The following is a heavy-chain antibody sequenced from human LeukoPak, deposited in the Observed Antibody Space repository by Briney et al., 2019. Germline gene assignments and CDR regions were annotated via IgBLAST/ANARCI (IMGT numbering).Heavy chain of an antibody. CDR1: GGSISSYY. V-gene: IGHV4-59*01. Sequence: SETLSLTCTVSGGSISSYYWSWIRQPPGKGLEWIGYIYYSGSTNYNPSLKSRVTISVDTSKNQFSLKLSSVTAADTAVYYYARDRGGDGYIDFDYWGQGTLVTVSS. D-gene: IGHD5-24*01. CDR2: IYYSGST. J-gene: IGHJ4*02. CDR3: ARDRGGDGYIDFDY.